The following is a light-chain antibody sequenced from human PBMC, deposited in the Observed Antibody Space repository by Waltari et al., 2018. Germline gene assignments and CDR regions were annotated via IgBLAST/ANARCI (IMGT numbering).Light chain of an antibody. CDR3: QQYNSYSST. J-gene: IGKJ1*01. CDR2: KAS. V-gene: IGKV1-5*03. Sequence: DIQMTQSPSTLSASVGERVTITCRASQSISSWLAWYQQKPGKAPKLLIYKASSLESGVPSRFSGSGSGTEFTLTISSLQPDDFATYYCQQYNSYSSTFGQGTKVEIK. CDR1: QSISSW.